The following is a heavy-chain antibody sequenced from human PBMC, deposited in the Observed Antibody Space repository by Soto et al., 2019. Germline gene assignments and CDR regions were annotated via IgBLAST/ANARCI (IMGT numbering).Heavy chain of an antibody. Sequence: SQTLSLTCAISGDSVSSNSAAWNWIRQSPSRGLEWLGRTYYRSKWYNDYAVSVKSRITINPDTSKNQFSLQLNSVTPEDTAVYYCARDYDYDFWRGYYRRPFDYWGQGTLVTVSS. J-gene: IGHJ4*02. CDR2: TYYRSKWYN. CDR3: ARDYDYDFWRGYYRRPFDY. V-gene: IGHV6-1*01. D-gene: IGHD3-3*01. CDR1: GDSVSSNSAA.